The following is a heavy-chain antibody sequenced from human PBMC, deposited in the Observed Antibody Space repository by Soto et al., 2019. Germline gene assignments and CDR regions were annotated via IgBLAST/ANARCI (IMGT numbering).Heavy chain of an antibody. D-gene: IGHD6-19*01. J-gene: IGHJ5*02. CDR1: GFTFSSYA. CDR2: ISGSGGST. V-gene: IGHV3-23*01. CDR3: AKEGVKGVAGKRWGNWFDP. Sequence: GGSLRLSCAASGFTFSSYAMSWVRQAPGKGLEWVSAISGSGGSTYYADSVKGRFTISRDNSKNTLYLQMNSLRAEDTAVYYCAKEGVKGVAGKRWGNWFDPWGQGTLVTVSS.